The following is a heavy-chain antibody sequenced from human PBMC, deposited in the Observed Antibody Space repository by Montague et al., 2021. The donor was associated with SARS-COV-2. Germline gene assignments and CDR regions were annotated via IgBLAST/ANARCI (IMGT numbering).Heavy chain of an antibody. Sequence: SETLSLTCAVYGGPFSGDGSFSGYYWTWIRQTPGKGLEWIGEINHTGSSNYNPSFKGRVIMSVDTSKNQFSLKLSSVTAADTAVYYCARVNTVRVYWFDPWGQGTLVTVSS. CDR2: INHTGSS. CDR3: ARVNTVRVYWFDP. CDR1: GGPFSGDGSFSGYY. V-gene: IGHV4-34*01. J-gene: IGHJ5*02. D-gene: IGHD4-11*01.